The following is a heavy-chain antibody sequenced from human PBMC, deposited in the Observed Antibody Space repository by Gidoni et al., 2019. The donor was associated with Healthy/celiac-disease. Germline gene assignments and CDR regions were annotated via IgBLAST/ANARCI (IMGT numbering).Heavy chain of an antibody. J-gene: IGHJ4*02. CDR1: GFTFISSA. V-gene: IGHV3-64*01. D-gene: IGHD2-2*01. Sequence: EVQLVESGGGLVQPGGSLRLSCAASGFTFISSAMHWVRQAPGKGLEYVSAISSNGGSTYYANYVKGRFTISRDNSKNTLDLKMGSLRAEDMAVYYCARARGVVVPAAIYFEYWGQGTLVTVSS. CDR3: ARARGVVVPAAIYFEY. CDR2: ISSNGGST.